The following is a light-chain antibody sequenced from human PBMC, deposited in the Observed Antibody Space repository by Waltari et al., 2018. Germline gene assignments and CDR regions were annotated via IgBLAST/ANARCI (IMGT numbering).Light chain of an antibody. CDR3: MQATHWPRWT. V-gene: IGKV2-30*02. CDR2: QVS. J-gene: IGKJ1*01. Sequence: DVVMTQSPLSLPVTLGQPAFISCRSSQSLVHSDGNTYLNWFHQRPGQSPRRLIFQVSNRDYGVPDRCSGSGSGTAFTLRISRVEAEDVGVYFCMQATHWPRWTFGQGTKVEIK. CDR1: QSLVHSDGNTY.